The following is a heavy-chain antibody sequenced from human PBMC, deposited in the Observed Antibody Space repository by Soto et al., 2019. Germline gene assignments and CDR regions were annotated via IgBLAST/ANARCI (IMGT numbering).Heavy chain of an antibody. D-gene: IGHD3-10*01. CDR3: AKVALVWFGENHGWFDP. CDR1: GYTFTRYT. J-gene: IGHJ5*02. CDR2: INPDNGNT. V-gene: IGHV1-3*01. Sequence: ASVKVSCKASGYTFTRYTMNWVRQAPGQRLEWMGWINPDNGNTKSSQKFQDRVIITRDTSASTAYMDLSSLRSEDTAVYYCAKVALVWFGENHGWFDPWGQGTLVTVSS.